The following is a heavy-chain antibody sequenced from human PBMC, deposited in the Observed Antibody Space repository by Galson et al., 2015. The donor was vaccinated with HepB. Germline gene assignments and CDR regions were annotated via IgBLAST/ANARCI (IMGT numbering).Heavy chain of an antibody. Sequence: SLRLSCADSGFTFSSSWMSWVRQAPGKGLEWVANINQDGSEKYYVDSVKGRFTASRDNAKNSLYLQMNSLRVEDTAVYYCARWFDRGRDEYWGQGTLVTVSS. J-gene: IGHJ4*02. V-gene: IGHV3-7*03. CDR3: ARWFDRGRDEY. CDR1: GFTFSSSW. CDR2: INQDGSEK. D-gene: IGHD3-9*01.